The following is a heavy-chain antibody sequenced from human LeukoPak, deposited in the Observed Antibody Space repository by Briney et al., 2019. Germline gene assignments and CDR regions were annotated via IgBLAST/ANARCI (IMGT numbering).Heavy chain of an antibody. CDR3: ASRSDSRYRGVIRPFDY. CDR1: GGSISSYY. D-gene: IGHD3-10*01. V-gene: IGHV4-4*07. CDR2: IYTSGST. Sequence: SETLSLTCTVSGGSISSYYWSRLRQPAGKGLEWIGRIYTSGSTNYNPSLKSRVTMSVDTSKNQFSLKLSSVTAADTAVYYCASRSDSRYRGVIRPFDYWGQGTLVTVSS. J-gene: IGHJ4*02.